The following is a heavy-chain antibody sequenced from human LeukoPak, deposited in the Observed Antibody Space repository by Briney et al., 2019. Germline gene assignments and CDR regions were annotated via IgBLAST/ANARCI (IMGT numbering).Heavy chain of an antibody. D-gene: IGHD2-21*02. CDR3: ASSYCGGDCYSFYFDY. J-gene: IGHJ4*02. V-gene: IGHV4-30-2*01. CDR2: IYHSGST. Sequence: SETLSLTCAVSGGSISSGGYSWSWIRQPPGKGLEWIGYIYHSGSTYYNPSLKSRVTISVDRSKNQFSLKLSSVTAADTAVYYCASSYCGGDCYSFYFDYWGQGTLVTVSS. CDR1: GGSISSGGYS.